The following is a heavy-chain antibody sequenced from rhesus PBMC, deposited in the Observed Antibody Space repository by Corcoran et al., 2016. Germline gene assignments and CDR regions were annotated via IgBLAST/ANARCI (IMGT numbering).Heavy chain of an antibody. D-gene: IGHD2-39*02. J-gene: IGHJ4*01. CDR2: VGVSGGST. V-gene: IGHV4-165*02. CDR3: ATRTGGFDY. Sequence: QVQLQGSGPELVTPSETVSLTCAVPGGAFRVYDWHWFRQPPGTRLGWIGYVGVSGGSTYSNPPLQSRVTLSTDTSKNQCSLRLSSVTAADTAVYYCATRTGGFDYWGQGVLVTVSS. CDR1: GGAFRVYD.